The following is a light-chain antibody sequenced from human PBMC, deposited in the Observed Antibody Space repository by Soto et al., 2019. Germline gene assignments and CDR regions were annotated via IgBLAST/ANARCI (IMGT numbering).Light chain of an antibody. CDR3: SSFTSASTLV. CDR2: EVS. V-gene: IGLV2-14*01. Sequence: QSALTQPASVSGSPGQSITISCAGTVSDVGAYNYVAWYQQHPGQVPKLMIYEVSNRHSGVSNRFSGSQSGNTASLTISGLQAEDEADHYCSSFTSASTLVFGTGTKLTVL. CDR1: VSDVGAYNY. J-gene: IGLJ1*01.